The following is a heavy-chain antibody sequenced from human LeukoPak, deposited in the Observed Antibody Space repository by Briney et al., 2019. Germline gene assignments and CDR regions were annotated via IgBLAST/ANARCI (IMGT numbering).Heavy chain of an antibody. CDR2: ISGSGGST. D-gene: IGHD2-21*02. J-gene: IGHJ6*02. CDR1: GFTFANYA. Sequence: GGSLRLSCAASGFTFANYAITWIRQAPGKGLEWVSAISGSGGSTYYADSVKGRFTISRDNSKNTLYLQMNSLRAEDTAVYYCAKGGVTYYYYGMDVWGQGTTVTVSS. CDR3: AKGGVTYYYYGMDV. V-gene: IGHV3-23*01.